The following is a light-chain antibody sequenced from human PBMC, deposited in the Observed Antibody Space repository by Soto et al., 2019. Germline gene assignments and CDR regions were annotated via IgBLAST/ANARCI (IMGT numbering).Light chain of an antibody. CDR2: AAS. V-gene: IGKV1-39*01. CDR3: QQSYSSSVFT. Sequence: DIQMTQSPSSLSASVVDRVTITCRASQSISNYLNWYQQKPGKAPKLLIYAASSLQSGGPSRFSGSGAGTDFTLTISSLQPDDVATYYCQQSYSSSVFTFGPGTKVDIK. CDR1: QSISNY. J-gene: IGKJ3*01.